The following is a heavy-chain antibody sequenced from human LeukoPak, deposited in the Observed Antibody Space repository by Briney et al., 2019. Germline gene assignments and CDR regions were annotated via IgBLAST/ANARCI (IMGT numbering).Heavy chain of an antibody. CDR3: ARVGDYDFWSGFANWFDP. CDR2: IKQDGSEK. J-gene: IGHJ5*02. Sequence: GVLRLSCAASGFTFSSYGMHWVRQAPGKGLEWVANIKQDGSEKYYVDSVKGRFTISRDNAKNSLYLQMNSLRAEDTAVYYCARVGDYDFWSGFANWFDPWGQGTLVTVSS. V-gene: IGHV3-7*01. CDR1: GFTFSSYG. D-gene: IGHD3-3*01.